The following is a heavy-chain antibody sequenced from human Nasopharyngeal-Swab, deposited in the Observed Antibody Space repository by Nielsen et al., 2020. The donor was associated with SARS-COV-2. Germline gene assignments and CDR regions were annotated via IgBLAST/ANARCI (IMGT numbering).Heavy chain of an antibody. J-gene: IGHJ4*02. Sequence: GGSLRLSCAASGFTFSSYAMHWVRQAPGKGLKWVAVISYDGSIKYYSDSVKGRFTISRDNSKNTLYLQMNSLRAEDTAVYYCARDRGELLGEYYFDYWGQGTLVTVSS. D-gene: IGHD1-26*01. CDR1: GFTFSSYA. CDR3: ARDRGELLGEYYFDY. V-gene: IGHV3-30*04. CDR2: ISYDGSIK.